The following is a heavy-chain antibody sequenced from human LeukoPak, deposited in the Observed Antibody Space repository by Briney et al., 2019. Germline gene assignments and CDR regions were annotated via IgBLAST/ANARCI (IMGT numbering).Heavy chain of an antibody. D-gene: IGHD2-2*01. J-gene: IGHJ5*02. CDR3: ARAAQPKVNWFDP. CDR2: IYTSGST. Sequence: SETLSLTCTVSGGSISSGSYYWSWIRQPAGKGLEWIGRIYTSGSTNYDPSLKSRVTISVDTSKNQFSLKLSSVTAADTAVYYCARAAQPKVNWFDPWGQGTLVTVSS. V-gene: IGHV4-61*02. CDR1: GGSISSGSYY.